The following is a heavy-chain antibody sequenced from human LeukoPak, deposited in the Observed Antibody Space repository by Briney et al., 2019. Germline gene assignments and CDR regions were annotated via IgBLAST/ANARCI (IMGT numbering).Heavy chain of an antibody. CDR3: ARVLGGYSGYGPFDY. CDR2: IKQDASEI. J-gene: IGHJ4*02. D-gene: IGHD5-12*01. V-gene: IGHV3-7*05. Sequence: PGGSLRLSCVASGFSFSSHWMSWVRQAPGKGLEWVANIKQDASEIYYVDSVKGRFTISRDNAKNSLYLQMNSLRAEDTAVYYCARVLGGYSGYGPFDYWGQGTLVTVSS. CDR1: GFSFSSHW.